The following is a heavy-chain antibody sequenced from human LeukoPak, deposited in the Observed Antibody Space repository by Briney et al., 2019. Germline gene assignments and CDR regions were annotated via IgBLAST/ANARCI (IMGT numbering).Heavy chain of an antibody. J-gene: IGHJ6*02. V-gene: IGHV3-30-3*01. CDR2: ISYDGSNK. CDR3: ARDIMGDGYILYGMDV. D-gene: IGHD5-24*01. Sequence: GRSLRLSCAASGFTFSSYAMHWVRQAPGKGLEWVAVISYDGSNKYYADSVKGRFTISRDNSKNTLYLQMNSLRAEDTAVYYCARDIMGDGYILYGMDVWGQGTTVTVSS. CDR1: GFTFSSYA.